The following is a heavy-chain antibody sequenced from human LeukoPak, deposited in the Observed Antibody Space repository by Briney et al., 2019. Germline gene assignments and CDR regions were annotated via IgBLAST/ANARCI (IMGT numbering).Heavy chain of an antibody. J-gene: IGHJ4*02. V-gene: IGHV3-23*01. CDR3: AKDRFYGGKQDGVYYFDY. D-gene: IGHD4-17*01. CDR2: ISGSGGST. CDR1: GFTFSSYA. Sequence: GGSLRLSCAASGFTFSSYAMSWVRQAPGKGLEWVSAISGSGGSTYYADSVKGRFTISRDNSKNTLYLQMNSLRAEDTAVYYCAKDRFYGGKQDGVYYFDYWGQGTLVTVPS.